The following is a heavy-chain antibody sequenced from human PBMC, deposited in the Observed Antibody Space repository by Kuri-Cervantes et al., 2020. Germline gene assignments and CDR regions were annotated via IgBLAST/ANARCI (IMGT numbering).Heavy chain of an antibody. CDR3: ARDDGSGTSYYYYGMDV. D-gene: IGHD3-10*01. CDR2: IKQDGSVK. V-gene: IGHV3-7*01. J-gene: IGHJ6*02. Sequence: GGSLRLSCAASGFTFSSYAMTWVRQAPGKGLEWVANIKQDGSVKYYVDSVKGRFTISRDNSKNTLYLQMNSLRAEDTAVYYCARDDGSGTSYYYYGMDVWGQGTTVTVSS. CDR1: GFTFSSYA.